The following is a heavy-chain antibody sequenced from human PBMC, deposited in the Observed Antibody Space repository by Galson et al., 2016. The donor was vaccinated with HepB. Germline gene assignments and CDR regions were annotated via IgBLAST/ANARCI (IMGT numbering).Heavy chain of an antibody. J-gene: IGHJ4*02. D-gene: IGHD3-9*01. CDR3: VRHNPDWDYFDF. Sequence: SVKVSCKASGGPFSSHAISWVRQAPGQGLVWMGSIMPVFGTTTYARGFQGRVTITADKPTSTSYMELSGLSYEDTAVLYCVRHNPDWDYFDFWGPGTLVTVSS. CDR2: IMPVFGTT. CDR1: GGPFSSHA. V-gene: IGHV1-69*06.